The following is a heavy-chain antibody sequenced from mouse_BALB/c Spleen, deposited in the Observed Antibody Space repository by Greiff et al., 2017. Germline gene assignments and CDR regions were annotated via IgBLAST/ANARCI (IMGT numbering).Heavy chain of an antibody. CDR2: IYPGGDYT. V-gene: IGHV1-63*02. CDR3: ARLYDGGMDY. D-gene: IGHD2-3*01. CDR1: GYTFTNYW. Sequence: VKLMESGAELVRPGTSVKISCKASGYTFTNYWLGWVKQRPGHGLGWIGDIYPGGDYTNYNEKFKGKATLTADTSSSTAYMQLSSRTSEDSAVYCCARLYDGGMDYWGQGTSVTVSS. J-gene: IGHJ4*01.